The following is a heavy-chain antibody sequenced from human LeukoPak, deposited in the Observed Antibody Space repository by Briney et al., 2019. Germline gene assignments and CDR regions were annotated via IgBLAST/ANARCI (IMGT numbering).Heavy chain of an antibody. CDR2: ISSSGSTI. V-gene: IGHV3-11*04. Sequence: GGSLRLSCAASGFTFSDYYMSWIRQAPGKGLEWVSYISSSGSTIYYADSVKGRFTISRDNAKNSLYLQMNSLRAEDTAVYYCARERSDYYGSGSYYMVPNWFDPWGQGTLVTVSS. CDR3: ARERSDYYGSGSYYMVPNWFDP. CDR1: GFTFSDYY. D-gene: IGHD3-10*01. J-gene: IGHJ5*02.